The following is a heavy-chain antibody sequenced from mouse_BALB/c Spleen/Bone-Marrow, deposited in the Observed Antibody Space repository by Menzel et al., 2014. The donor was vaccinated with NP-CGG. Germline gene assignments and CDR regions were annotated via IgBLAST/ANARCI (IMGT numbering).Heavy chain of an antibody. V-gene: IGHV14-3*02. Sequence: EVQLQQSGAELVKPGASVKLSCTASGFNIKDTYMHWVKQRPEQGLEWIGRIDPANGNTKYDPKFQGKATITADTSSNTAYLQLSSLTSEDTAVYSCARNGNYGAWFAYWGQGTLVTVSA. J-gene: IGHJ3*01. D-gene: IGHD2-1*01. CDR3: ARNGNYGAWFAY. CDR2: IDPANGNT. CDR1: GFNIKDTY.